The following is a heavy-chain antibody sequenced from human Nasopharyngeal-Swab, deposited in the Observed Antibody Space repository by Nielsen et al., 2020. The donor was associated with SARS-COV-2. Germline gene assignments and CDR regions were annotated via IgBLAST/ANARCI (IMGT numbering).Heavy chain of an antibody. J-gene: IGHJ4*02. V-gene: IGHV3-74*01. D-gene: IGHD6-19*01. Sequence: GGSLRLSCAASGSTFRNYWMHWVRQAPGKGLEWVSRSNEDGSITSYADSVKGRFAISRDNAKNTLYLQMNSLRAEDTAVYFCASDLSGRDDNWGQGTLVTVAA. CDR2: SNEDGSIT. CDR3: ASDLSGRDDN. CDR1: GSTFRNYW.